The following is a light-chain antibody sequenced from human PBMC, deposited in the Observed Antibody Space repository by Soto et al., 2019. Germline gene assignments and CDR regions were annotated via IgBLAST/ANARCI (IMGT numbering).Light chain of an antibody. CDR2: GAS. J-gene: IGKJ1*01. CDR3: QQYGSSPLT. CDR1: QSVSSSY. V-gene: IGKV3-20*01. Sequence: EIVLPQSPGTLSLSPGERATLACRASQSVSSSYLAWYQQKPGQAPRLLIYGASSRAAGIPDRFSGSGSGTDFIFTISRLEPEDFAVYYCQQYGSSPLTFGQGTKVEIK.